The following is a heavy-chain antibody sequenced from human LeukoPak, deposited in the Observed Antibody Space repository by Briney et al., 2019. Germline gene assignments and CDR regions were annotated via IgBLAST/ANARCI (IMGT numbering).Heavy chain of an antibody. CDR2: ISGSGGST. Sequence: PGGPLRLSCAASGFTFNNFAMSWVRQAPGKGLEWVSAISGSGGSTYYADSVKGRFTISRDNSKNTLYLQMNSLRAEDTAVYYCAELGITMIGGVWGKGTTVTISS. CDR3: AELGITMIGGV. D-gene: IGHD3-10*02. V-gene: IGHV3-23*01. CDR1: GFTFNNFA. J-gene: IGHJ6*04.